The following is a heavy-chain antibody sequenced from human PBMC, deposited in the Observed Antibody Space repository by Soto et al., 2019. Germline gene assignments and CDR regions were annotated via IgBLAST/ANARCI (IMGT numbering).Heavy chain of an antibody. J-gene: IGHJ6*02. CDR1: GDSVSSNSAA. D-gene: IGHD3-10*01. V-gene: IGHV6-1*01. CDR2: TYYRSKWYH. CDR3: ARESRWGVLYYYGMDV. Sequence: SQTLSLTCAIPGDSVSSNSAAWNWIRQSPSRGLEWLGRTYYRSKWYHDYAVSVKSRITINPDTSKNQFSLQLNSVTPEDTAVYYCARESRWGVLYYYGMDVWGQGTTVTVSS.